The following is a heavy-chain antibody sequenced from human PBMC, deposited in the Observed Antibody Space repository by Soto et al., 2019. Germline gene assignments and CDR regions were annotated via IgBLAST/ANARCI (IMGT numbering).Heavy chain of an antibody. V-gene: IGHV4-31*03. D-gene: IGHD4-17*01. CDR3: ARATTVTTRLSV. CDR1: GGSISSGGYY. J-gene: IGHJ3*01. Sequence: QVQLQESGPGLVKPSQTLSLTCTVSGGSISSGGYYWSWIRQHRGQGLEWIGYIYYSVSTYYNPSLKSRLTISIDTSKNQFSLKLSSVTAADTAVYYCARATTVTTRLSVWGQGTMVTVSS. CDR2: IYYSVST.